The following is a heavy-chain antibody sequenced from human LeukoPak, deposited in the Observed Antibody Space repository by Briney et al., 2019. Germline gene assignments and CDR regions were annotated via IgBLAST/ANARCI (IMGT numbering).Heavy chain of an antibody. J-gene: IGHJ6*03. CDR1: GFTFSSYA. D-gene: IGHD5-18*01. CDR2: ISGSGGST. Sequence: GGSLRLSCAASGFTFSSYAMSWVRQAPGKGLEWVSAISGSGGSTYYADSVKGRFTISRDNSKNTLYLQMNSLRAEDTAVYYCAKDGSSEYSYGLYYYYMDVWGKGTTVTVSS. V-gene: IGHV3-23*01. CDR3: AKDGSSEYSYGLYYYYMDV.